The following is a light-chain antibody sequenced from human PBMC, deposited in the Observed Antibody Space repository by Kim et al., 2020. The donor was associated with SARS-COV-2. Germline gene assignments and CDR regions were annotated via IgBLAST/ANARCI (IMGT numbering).Light chain of an antibody. J-gene: IGKJ1*01. CDR3: QQSYTTPRT. V-gene: IGKV1-39*01. CDR1: QGISSY. CDR2: AAS. Sequence: DIQMTQSPSSLSASVGDRVTITCRASQGISSYLNWYQQKPGKAPKVLIFAASSLQGGVPSRFSGSGSGTDFTLTISSLQPEDFATYYCQQSYTTPRTFGQGTKVDIK.